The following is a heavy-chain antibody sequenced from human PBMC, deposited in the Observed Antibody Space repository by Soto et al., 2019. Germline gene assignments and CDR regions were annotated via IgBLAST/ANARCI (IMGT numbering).Heavy chain of an antibody. J-gene: IGHJ4*02. CDR2: ISSSGSII. V-gene: IGHV3-48*03. CDR3: VRRAGY. Sequence: CGSLRLSCAASGFTFSNYEMNWVRQAPGKGLEWVSYISSSGSIIYCAGSVKGRLTISRDSANNSLYLQMNSLRAEDTAVYYCVRRAGYWGQGTLVTVSS. CDR1: GFTFSNYE.